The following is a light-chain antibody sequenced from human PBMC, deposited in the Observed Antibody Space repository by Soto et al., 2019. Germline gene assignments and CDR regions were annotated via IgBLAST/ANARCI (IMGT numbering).Light chain of an antibody. J-gene: IGLJ6*01. CDR1: TSDVGAFDY. V-gene: IGLV2-8*01. CDR3: SSYTGSYNLV. CDR2: EVT. Sequence: QSALTQPSSASGSPGQSLTISCTGTTSDVGAFDYVSWYQQHPGKAPKLIIYEVTKRPSGVPDRFSGSKSGNTASLTVSGLQADDEADYLCSSYTGSYNLVFGGGTKVTVL.